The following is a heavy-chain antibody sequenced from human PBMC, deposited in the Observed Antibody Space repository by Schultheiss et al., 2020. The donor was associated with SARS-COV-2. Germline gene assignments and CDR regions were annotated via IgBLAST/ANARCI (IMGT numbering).Heavy chain of an antibody. Sequence: SQTLSLTCAVSGYSISSGYYWGWIRQPPGKGLEWIGYIYYSGSTYYNPSLKSRVTISVDTSKNQFSLKLSSVTAADTAVYYCARRPLDYYYYGMDVWGQGTTVTVSS. CDR3: ARRPLDYYYYGMDV. V-gene: IGHV4-38-2*01. CDR2: IYYSGST. CDR1: GYSISSGYY. J-gene: IGHJ6*02.